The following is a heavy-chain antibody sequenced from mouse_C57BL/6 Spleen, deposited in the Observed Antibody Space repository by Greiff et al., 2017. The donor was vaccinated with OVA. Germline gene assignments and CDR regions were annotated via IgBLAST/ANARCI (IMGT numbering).Heavy chain of an antibody. V-gene: IGHV5-4*01. CDR2: ISDGGSYT. J-gene: IGHJ2*01. D-gene: IGHD3-3*01. CDR1: GFTFSSYA. CDR3: AREGQLRDLYYFDY. Sequence: EVMLVESGGGLVKPGGSLKLSCAASGFTFSSYAMSWVRQTPEKRLEWVATISDGGSYTYYPDNVKGRFTISRDNAKNNLYLQMSHLKSEDTAMYYCAREGQLRDLYYFDYWGQGTTLTVSS.